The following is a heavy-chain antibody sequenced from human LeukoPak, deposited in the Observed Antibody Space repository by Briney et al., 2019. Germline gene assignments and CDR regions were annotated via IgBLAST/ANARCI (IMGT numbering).Heavy chain of an antibody. CDR1: GFTFSNAW. CDR3: AADFPPPRGYDYPVDD. V-gene: IGHV3-15*01. D-gene: IGHD5-12*01. Sequence: PGGSLRLSCAASGFTFSNAWMSWVRQAPGKGLEWVGRIKSKNDGETIEYAAPVKDRFIISRDDSRNTLYLQMNSLKADDTAMYYCAADFPPPRGYDYPVDDWGQGTLVTVSS. J-gene: IGHJ4*02. CDR2: IKSKNDGETI.